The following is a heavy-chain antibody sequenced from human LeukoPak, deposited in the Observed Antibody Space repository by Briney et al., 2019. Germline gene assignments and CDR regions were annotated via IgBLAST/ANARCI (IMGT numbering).Heavy chain of an antibody. CDR2: INPNSGGT. CDR1: GYTFTGYY. J-gene: IGHJ4*02. D-gene: IGHD2-2*01. V-gene: IGHV1-2*02. CDR3: ARVYCSSTSCPPQFDY. Sequence: ASVKVSCKASGYTFTGYYVHWVRQAPGQGLEGMGWINPNSGGTNYAKKLQGRVTMTRDTSISTAYMELSRLRSDDTAVYYCARVYCSSTSCPPQFDYWGQGTLVTVSS.